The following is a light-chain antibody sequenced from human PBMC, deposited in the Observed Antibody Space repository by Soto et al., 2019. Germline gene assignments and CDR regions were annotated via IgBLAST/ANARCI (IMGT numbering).Light chain of an antibody. J-gene: IGKJ3*01. Sequence: EIVLTQSPASLSLSPGERATLSCRASQGVGRYSAWYQQSPGQAPRLLLYDASTRATGIPARFSCSGSGTDFTLTISSLAPEDFAVYYCQHRSNWPRAFGPGTKVDLK. V-gene: IGKV3-11*01. CDR3: QHRSNWPRA. CDR1: QGVGRY. CDR2: DAS.